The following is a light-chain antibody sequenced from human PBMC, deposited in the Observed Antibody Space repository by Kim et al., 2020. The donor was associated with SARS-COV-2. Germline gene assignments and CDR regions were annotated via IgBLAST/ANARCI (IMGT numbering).Light chain of an antibody. CDR2: EDS. V-gene: IGLV3-1*01. CDR3: QAWDSSTGV. CDR1: KLGVKY. Sequence: SAGQTATPTCSGDKLGVKYVCWYQQQPGQSPVRVIYEDSRRPSGLPERFLGSNSGNTATLTISGTQAMDEADYYCQAWDSSTGVFGGGTQLTVL. J-gene: IGLJ3*02.